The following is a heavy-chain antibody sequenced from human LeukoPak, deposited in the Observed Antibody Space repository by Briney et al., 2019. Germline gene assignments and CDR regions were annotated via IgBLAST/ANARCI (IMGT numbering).Heavy chain of an antibody. CDR2: IKQDGSEK. D-gene: IGHD3-10*01. J-gene: IGHJ3*02. CDR1: EFTFSSYW. Sequence: GGSLRLSCAASEFTFSSYWMSWVRQAPGKGLEWVASIKQDGSEKYYVDSVKGRVTISRDNAKNSLYLQMNSLRAEDTAVYYCARDFVVNYGWAAFDIWGQGTMVTVSS. V-gene: IGHV3-7*01. CDR3: ARDFVVNYGWAAFDI.